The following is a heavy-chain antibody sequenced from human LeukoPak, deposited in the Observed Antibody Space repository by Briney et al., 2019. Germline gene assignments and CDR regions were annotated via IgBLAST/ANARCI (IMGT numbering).Heavy chain of an antibody. CDR3: ARGGTSAAARRFDP. CDR2: LNPNSGNT. D-gene: IGHD6-13*01. Sequence: ASVKVSCKTSGYTFINYDINWVRQASGQGPEWMGWLNPNSGNTGHAQKFPGRVTITSSPSTSTVFMELGSLTSEDTAVYYCARGGTSAAARRFDPWGQGTLVTVSS. J-gene: IGHJ5*02. V-gene: IGHV1-8*01. CDR1: GYTFINYD.